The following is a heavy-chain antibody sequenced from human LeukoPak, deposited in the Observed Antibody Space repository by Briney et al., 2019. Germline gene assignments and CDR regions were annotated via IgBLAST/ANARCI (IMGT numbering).Heavy chain of an antibody. J-gene: IGHJ4*02. CDR3: AAAAGTSNLGVDY. Sequence: SVKVSCKASGFTFTSSAVQWVRQARGQRLEWIGWIVVGSGNTNYAQKFQERVTITRDMSTSTAYMELSSLRSEDTAVYYCAAAAGTSNLGVDYWGQGTLVTVSS. CDR1: GFTFTSSA. CDR2: IVVGSGNT. V-gene: IGHV1-58*01. D-gene: IGHD6-13*01.